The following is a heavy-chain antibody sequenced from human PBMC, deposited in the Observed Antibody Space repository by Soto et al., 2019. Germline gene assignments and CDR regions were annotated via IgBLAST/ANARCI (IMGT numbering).Heavy chain of an antibody. CDR3: ARSTTWAPSYYYYALDV. CDR1: GFIFSSYG. CDR2: ISYDENNK. J-gene: IGHJ6*04. D-gene: IGHD1-1*01. Sequence: QVQLVESGGGVVQPGRSLRLSCAASGFIFSSYGMHWVRQAPGKGLEWVAVISYDENNKHYADSVKGRFTISRDNSKNTLYLQMNSLRVEDTAVYYCARSTTWAPSYYYYALDVWGKGTTVTVSS. V-gene: IGHV3-30*03.